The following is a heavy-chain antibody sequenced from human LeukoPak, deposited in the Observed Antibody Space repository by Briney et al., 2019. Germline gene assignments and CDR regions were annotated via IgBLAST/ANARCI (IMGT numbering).Heavy chain of an antibody. D-gene: IGHD3-10*01. CDR1: GGTFSSYA. CDR2: IIPIFGTA. CDR3: ARGQATYYYGSGSPTWFDP. Sequence: SVKVSCKASGGTFSSYAISWVRQAPGQGLEWMGGIIPIFGTANYAQKFQGRVTITADESTSTAYMELSSLRSEDTAVYYCARGQATYYYGSGSPTWFDPWGQGTLVTVSS. J-gene: IGHJ5*02. V-gene: IGHV1-69*13.